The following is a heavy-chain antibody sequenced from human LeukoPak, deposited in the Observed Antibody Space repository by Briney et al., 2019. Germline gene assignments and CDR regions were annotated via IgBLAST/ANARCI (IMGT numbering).Heavy chain of an antibody. CDR1: GGSLSSGSYY. V-gene: IGHV4-61*02. D-gene: IGHD6-13*01. Sequence: SETLSLTCTVSGGSLSSGSYYWSWIRQPAGKGLEWIGRIYTSGSTNYNPSLKSRVTISVDTSKNQFSLKLISVTAADTAVYYCASFGTRRIDYWGQGTLVTVSS. CDR3: ASFGTRRIDY. J-gene: IGHJ4*02. CDR2: IYTSGST.